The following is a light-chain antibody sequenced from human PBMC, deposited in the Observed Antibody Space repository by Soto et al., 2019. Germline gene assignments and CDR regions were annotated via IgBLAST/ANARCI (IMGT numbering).Light chain of an antibody. V-gene: IGLV2-14*03. CDR2: DVS. CDR1: SSDVGGYNY. J-gene: IGLJ1*01. CDR3: SSYTSGSTPWV. Sequence: QSVLTQPTSVSGSPGQSITISCTGTSSDVGGYNYVSWYQHHPGKAPKLMICDVSDRPSGVSNRFSGSKSGNTASLTISGLQADDEADYYCSSYTSGSTPWVFGTGTKVTVL.